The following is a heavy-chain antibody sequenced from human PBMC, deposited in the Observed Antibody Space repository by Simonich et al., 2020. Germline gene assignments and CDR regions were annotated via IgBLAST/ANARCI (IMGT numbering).Heavy chain of an antibody. V-gene: IGHV4-59*08. CDR3: ARHDRWLQFYFDY. J-gene: IGHJ4*02. CDR2: IYYSVNT. D-gene: IGHD5-12*01. Sequence: QVQLQESGPGLVKPSETLSLTCTVSGGSNSSYYLSWIRQPPGKGLEWIGYIYYSVNTNDNPTLKSRVTISVDTSKNQFSLKLSSVTAADTAVYYCARHDRWLQFYFDYWGQGTLVTVSS. CDR1: GGSNSSYY.